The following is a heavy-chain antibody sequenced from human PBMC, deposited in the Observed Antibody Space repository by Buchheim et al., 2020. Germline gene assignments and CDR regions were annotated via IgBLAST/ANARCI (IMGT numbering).Heavy chain of an antibody. Sequence: EVQLVESGGGLVQPGGSLRLSCAASGFTFSSYWMSWVRQAPGKGLEWVANIKQDGSEKYYVDSVKGRLTIYSDNDKNELYLQMNSLRAEDTAVYYCARDSRGVAGSWGYWGQGTL. CDR2: IKQDGSEK. CDR1: GFTFSSYW. V-gene: IGHV3-7*01. D-gene: IGHD6-19*01. J-gene: IGHJ4*02. CDR3: ARDSRGVAGSWGY.